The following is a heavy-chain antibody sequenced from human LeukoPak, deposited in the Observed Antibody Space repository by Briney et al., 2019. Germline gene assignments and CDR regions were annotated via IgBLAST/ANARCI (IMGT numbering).Heavy chain of an antibody. CDR2: INPISGGT. CDR3: ASLGATTLSYYGMDV. D-gene: IGHD1-26*01. CDR1: GYTFSDYY. J-gene: IGHJ6*02. V-gene: IGHV1-2*02. Sequence: EASVKVSCKASGYTFSDYYIHWVRQAPGHGLEWMGWINPISGGTNYAQNFQGRVTMTRDTSINTAYMELSRLRSDDTAVYYCASLGATTLSYYGMDVWGQGTTVTVSS.